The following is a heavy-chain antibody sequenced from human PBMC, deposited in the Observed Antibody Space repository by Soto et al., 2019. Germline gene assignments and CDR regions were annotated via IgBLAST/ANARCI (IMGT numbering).Heavy chain of an antibody. V-gene: IGHV3-23*01. CDR2: ITGTGDSA. J-gene: IGHJ4*02. CDR3: ATQNFDF. Sequence: EVQLLESGGDLVQPGGSLRLSCAASGFALSNYAMSWVRQAPGKGLEWVSTITGTGDSAYYADSVRGRFTISRDDSKNTLFLQINNLRGDDTALYYCATQNFDFWGQGTLVTVSS. CDR1: GFALSNYA.